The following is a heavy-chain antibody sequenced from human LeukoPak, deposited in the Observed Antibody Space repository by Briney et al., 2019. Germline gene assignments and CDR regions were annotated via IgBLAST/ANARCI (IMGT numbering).Heavy chain of an antibody. CDR1: GFTFSSYD. D-gene: IGHD3-3*01. CDR3: ARESSGGFDD. J-gene: IGHJ4*02. CDR2: ILYDGSNK. Sequence: GGSLRLSCAASGFTFSSYDIHWVRQAPGKGLEWVTIILYDGSNKYYADSVKGRFTISRDNSKNTVYLQMNSLTAEDTAVYYCARESSGGFDDWAQGTLVTVSS. V-gene: IGHV3-33*05.